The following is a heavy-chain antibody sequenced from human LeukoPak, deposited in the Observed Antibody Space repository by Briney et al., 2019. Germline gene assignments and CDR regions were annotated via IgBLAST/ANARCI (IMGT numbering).Heavy chain of an antibody. J-gene: IGHJ6*03. CDR3: ARPREYYYYMDV. CDR2: ISSSSSYI. CDR1: GFTLSNHW. V-gene: IGHV3-21*01. Sequence: GGSLRLSCAASGFTLSNHWMIWVRQAPGKGLEWVSSISSSSSYIYYADSVKGRFTISRDNAKNSLYLQMNSLRAEDTAVYYCARPREYYYYMDVWGKGTTVTVSS.